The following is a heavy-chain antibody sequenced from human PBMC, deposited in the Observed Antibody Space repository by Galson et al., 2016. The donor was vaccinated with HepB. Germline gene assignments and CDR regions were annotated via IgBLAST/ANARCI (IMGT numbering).Heavy chain of an antibody. CDR1: GASISSTTNS. V-gene: IGHV4-39*01. CDR2: IYYNGSP. J-gene: IGHJ4*02. D-gene: IGHD2-15*01. CDR3: AIQRHTSASKFFDY. Sequence: SETLSLTCSVSGASISSTTNSWIWIRQPPGKGLEWIGSIYYNGSPFYNPSLKSRLTVSVDTSKNQFSLRLTSVTAADTAVYYCAIQRHTSASKFFDYWGQGILVTVSS.